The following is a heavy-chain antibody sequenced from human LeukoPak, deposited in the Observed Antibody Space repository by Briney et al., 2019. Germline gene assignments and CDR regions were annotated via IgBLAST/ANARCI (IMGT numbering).Heavy chain of an antibody. Sequence: GGSLRLSCSASVFTFISYTMHWVRQAPGKGLKFVSAISPNGGSTYYGDSVKGRFTIARDNSKKTLYLQTSSLRAEDTAVYYCVKTIAVAGNFDYWGQGTLVIVS. CDR3: VKTIAVAGNFDY. CDR2: ISPNGGST. V-gene: IGHV3-64D*09. J-gene: IGHJ4*02. D-gene: IGHD6-13*01. CDR1: VFTFISYT.